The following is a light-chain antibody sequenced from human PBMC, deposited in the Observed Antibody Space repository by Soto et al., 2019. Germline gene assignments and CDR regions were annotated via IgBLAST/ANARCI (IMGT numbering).Light chain of an antibody. CDR1: SSDVGGYNH. Sequence: QSVLTQPACVSVSPGQSITISCTGTSSDVGGYNHVSWYQIHPGKAPKLIIYEVTSRPSGVSYRFSGSKSGNSASLTISGLQAEDEADYYCSSYASSSSYVFGGGTKVTVL. J-gene: IGLJ1*01. V-gene: IGLV2-14*01. CDR2: EVT. CDR3: SSYASSSSYV.